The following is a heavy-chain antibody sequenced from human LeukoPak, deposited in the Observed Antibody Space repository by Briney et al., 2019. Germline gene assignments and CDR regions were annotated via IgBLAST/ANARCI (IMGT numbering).Heavy chain of an antibody. CDR3: AREYCGGECYSGFDF. CDR2: ISYDGSNK. Sequence: GGSLRHSCVASGFTFRNYATHWVRQAPGKGLEWVALISYDGSNKDYVDSAKGRFTISRDNSKNTLYLQMNSLRTEDSAVYYCAREYCGGECYSGFDFWGQGTLVTVSS. J-gene: IGHJ5*01. V-gene: IGHV3-30*04. CDR1: GFTFRNYA. D-gene: IGHD2-21*01.